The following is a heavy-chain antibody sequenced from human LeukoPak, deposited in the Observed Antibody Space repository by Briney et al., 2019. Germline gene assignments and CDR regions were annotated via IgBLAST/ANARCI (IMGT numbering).Heavy chain of an antibody. Sequence: SETLSLTCTVSGGSISSGSYYWSWIRQPAGKGLEWIGRIYTSGSTNYNPSLKSRVAISVDTSKNQFSLKLSSVTAADTAVYYCARGVTVTIIYYYYYMDVWGKGTTLTVSS. CDR3: ARGVTVTIIYYYYYMDV. CDR2: IYTSGST. V-gene: IGHV4-61*02. CDR1: GGSISSGSYY. J-gene: IGHJ6*03. D-gene: IGHD4-17*01.